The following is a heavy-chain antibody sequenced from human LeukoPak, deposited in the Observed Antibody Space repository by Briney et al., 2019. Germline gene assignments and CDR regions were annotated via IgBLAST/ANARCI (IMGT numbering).Heavy chain of an antibody. V-gene: IGHV4-39*07. CDR2: IYDSGST. Sequence: SETLSLTCTVSGGSISRSSYYWGWIRQPPGKGLEWIGSIYDSGSTYYNPSLKSRVTISVDTSKNQFSLKLSSVTAADTAVYYCGRSMVATDIGLGEFDYWGQGTLVTVSS. D-gene: IGHD5-12*01. CDR1: GGSISRSSYY. CDR3: GRSMVATDIGLGEFDY. J-gene: IGHJ4*02.